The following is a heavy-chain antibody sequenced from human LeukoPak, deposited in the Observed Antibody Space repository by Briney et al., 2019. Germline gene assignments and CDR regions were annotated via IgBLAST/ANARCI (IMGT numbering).Heavy chain of an antibody. J-gene: IGHJ4*02. CDR1: GGSISSGDYY. CDR3: ARRRWGQYYFDN. CDR2: IYYSGST. D-gene: IGHD5-24*01. V-gene: IGHV4-30-4*08. Sequence: PSETLSLTCTVSGGSISSGDYYWSWIRQPPGKGLEWIGYIYYSGSTYYNPSLKSRVTISLDTSKNQFPLKLSSVTAADTAVYYCARRRWGQYYFDNWGQGTLVTVSS.